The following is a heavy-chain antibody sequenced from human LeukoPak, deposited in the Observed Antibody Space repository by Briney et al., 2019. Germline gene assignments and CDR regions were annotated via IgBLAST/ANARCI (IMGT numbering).Heavy chain of an antibody. V-gene: IGHV3-23*01. J-gene: IGHJ4*02. CDR3: AKLPGYSGSYFSGFDY. D-gene: IGHD1-26*01. CDR1: GFTFSSYA. Sequence: GGSLGLSCAASGFTFSSYAMSWVRQAPGKGLEWVSAISGSGGSTYYADSVKGRFTISRDNSKNTLYLQMNSLRAEDTAVYYCAKLPGYSGSYFSGFDYWGQGTLVTVSS. CDR2: ISGSGGST.